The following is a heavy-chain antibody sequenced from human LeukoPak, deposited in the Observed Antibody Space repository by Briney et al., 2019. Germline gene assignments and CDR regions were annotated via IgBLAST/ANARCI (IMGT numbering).Heavy chain of an antibody. J-gene: IGHJ5*02. Sequence: PSETLSLTCTASGGSISSYYWSWIRQPAGKGLEWIGRIYTSGSTNYNPSLKSRVTMSVDTSKNQFSLKLSSVTAADTAVYYCARDWYYYGSFGFDPWGQGTLVTVSS. CDR3: ARDWYYYGSFGFDP. V-gene: IGHV4-4*07. CDR1: GGSISSYY. D-gene: IGHD3-10*01. CDR2: IYTSGST.